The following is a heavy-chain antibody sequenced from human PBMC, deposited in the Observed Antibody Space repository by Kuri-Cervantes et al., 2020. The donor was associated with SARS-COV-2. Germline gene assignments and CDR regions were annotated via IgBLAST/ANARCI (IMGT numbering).Heavy chain of an antibody. D-gene: IGHD1-1*01. Sequence: GGSLRLSCAASGFTFSTYGMHWVRQAPGKGLEWVAVIWYDGSYKYYADSVKGRFTLSRDNAKNMLFLQMNSLRAEDTAVYYCVRDGDHWNFDYWGQGTLVTVSS. CDR2: IWYDGSYK. CDR1: GFTFSTYG. J-gene: IGHJ4*02. CDR3: VRDGDHWNFDY. V-gene: IGHV3-33*01.